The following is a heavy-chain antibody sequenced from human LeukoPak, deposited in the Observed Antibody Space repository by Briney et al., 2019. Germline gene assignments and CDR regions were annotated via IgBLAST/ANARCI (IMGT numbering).Heavy chain of an antibody. CDR3: ARSYDFWSGSLTTLYYYYGMDV. D-gene: IGHD3-3*01. CDR1: GFTFSSYW. CDR2: INSDGSST. Sequence: GGSLRLSCAASGFTFSSYWMHWVRQAPGKGLVWVSRINSDGSSTSYADSVKGRFTISRDNAKNTLYLQMNSLRAEDTAVYYCARSYDFWSGSLTTLYYYYGMDVWGQGTTVTVSS. J-gene: IGHJ6*02. V-gene: IGHV3-74*01.